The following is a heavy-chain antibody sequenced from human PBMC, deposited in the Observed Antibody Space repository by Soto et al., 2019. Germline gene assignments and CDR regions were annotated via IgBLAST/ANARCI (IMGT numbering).Heavy chain of an antibody. Sequence: EVQLLESGGGLVQPGGSLRLSCAASGFTFSTYAMTWVRQAPGKGLEWVSGISDSGGSTYYTDSVKGRFTISRDNSKNTLDLQMNSLSAEDTAIYYCAKPVQVGPHYHYGMDVWGQGTTVTVSS. CDR2: ISDSGGST. CDR3: AKPVQVGPHYHYGMDV. V-gene: IGHV3-23*01. J-gene: IGHJ6*02. CDR1: GFTFSTYA. D-gene: IGHD3-10*01.